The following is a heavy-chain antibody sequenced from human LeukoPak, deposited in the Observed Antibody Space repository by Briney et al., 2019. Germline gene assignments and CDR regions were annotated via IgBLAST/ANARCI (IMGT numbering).Heavy chain of an antibody. CDR3: AREVVGIAAAGNAFDY. V-gene: IGHV3-74*01. D-gene: IGHD6-13*01. CDR2: INSDGSST. Sequence: GGSLRLSCAASGFTFSSYWMHWVRQAPGKGLVWVSRINSDGSSTSYADSVKGRFTISRDNAKNTLYLQMNSLRAEDTAVYHCAREVVGIAAAGNAFDYWGQGTLVTVSS. CDR1: GFTFSSYW. J-gene: IGHJ4*02.